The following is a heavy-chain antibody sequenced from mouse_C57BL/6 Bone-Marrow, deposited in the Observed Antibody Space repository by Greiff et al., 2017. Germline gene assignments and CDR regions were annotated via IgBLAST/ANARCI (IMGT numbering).Heavy chain of an antibody. D-gene: IGHD2-4*01. J-gene: IGHJ3*01. CDR3: AREDDYAWFAY. Sequence: VQLQQSGAELVRPGTSVTVSCKASGYAFTNYLIEWVKQRPGQGLEWIGVINPGSGGTNYNEKFKGKATLTADKSSSTAYMQLSSLTSEDSAVYFCAREDDYAWFAYGGQGTLVTVSA. CDR1: GYAFTNYL. CDR2: INPGSGGT. V-gene: IGHV1-54*01.